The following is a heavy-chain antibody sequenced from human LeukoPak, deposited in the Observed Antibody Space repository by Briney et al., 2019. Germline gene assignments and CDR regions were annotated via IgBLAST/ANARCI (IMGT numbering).Heavy chain of an antibody. CDR3: ARTQESASFDFDY. D-gene: IGHD2/OR15-2a*01. CDR1: GGTFISYA. J-gene: IGHJ4*02. Sequence: ASVKVSCKASGGTFISYAISWVRQAPGQGLEWMGGIIPIFGTANYAQKFQGRVTITADESTSTAYMELSSLRSEDTAVYYCARTQESASFDFDYWGQGTLVTVSS. V-gene: IGHV1-69*13. CDR2: IIPIFGTA.